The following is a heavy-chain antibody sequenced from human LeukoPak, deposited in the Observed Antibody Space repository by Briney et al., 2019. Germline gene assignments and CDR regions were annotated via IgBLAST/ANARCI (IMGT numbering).Heavy chain of an antibody. CDR3: ARGAEWLPSSGMDV. CDR1: GGSISSHY. J-gene: IGHJ6*02. V-gene: IGHV4-59*08. D-gene: IGHD5-18*01. Sequence: SETLSLTCTVSGGSISSHYWSWIRQPPGKGLEWIGYIYYSGSTNYNPSLKSRVTISVDTSKNQFSLKLSSVTAADTAVYYCARGAEWLPSSGMDVWGQGTTVTVSS. CDR2: IYYSGST.